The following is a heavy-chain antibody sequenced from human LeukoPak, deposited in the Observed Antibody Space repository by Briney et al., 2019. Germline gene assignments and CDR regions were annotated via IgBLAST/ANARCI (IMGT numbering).Heavy chain of an antibody. V-gene: IGHV1-3*01. CDR3: ARDVTGDLDY. CDR1: GYTFTSYG. D-gene: IGHD7-27*01. CDR2: INAGNGNT. J-gene: IGHJ4*02. Sequence: ASVKVSCKASGYTFTSYGISWVRQAPGQGLEWMGWINAGNGNTKYSQKFQGRVTITRDTSASTAYMELSSLRSEDTAVYYCARDVTGDLDYWGQGTLVTVSS.